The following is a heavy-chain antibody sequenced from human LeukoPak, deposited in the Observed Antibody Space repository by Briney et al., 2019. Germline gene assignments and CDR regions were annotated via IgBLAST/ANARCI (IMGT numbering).Heavy chain of an antibody. CDR3: ARAPSEIGGYYPEYFRH. J-gene: IGHJ1*01. CDR2: IKSDGST. V-gene: IGHV3-74*01. D-gene: IGHD3-3*01. Sequence: GGSLRLSCAASGFTFSTYWMHWVRHAPGKGLVWVSRIKSDGSTNYADYVKGRFTISRDNAKNTLSLQMNSLRPEDTGVYYCARAPSEIGGYYPEYFRHWGQGTLVTVSS. CDR1: GFTFSTYW.